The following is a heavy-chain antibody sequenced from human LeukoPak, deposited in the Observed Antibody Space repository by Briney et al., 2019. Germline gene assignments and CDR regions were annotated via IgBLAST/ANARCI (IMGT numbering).Heavy chain of an antibody. CDR3: ARGLRNAPFDY. D-gene: IGHD3-16*01. CDR1: GYSFSSYW. V-gene: IGHV5-51*01. J-gene: IGHJ4*02. CDR2: IFPGDSDT. Sequence: GESLKISCKGSGYSFSSYWIAWVRQLPGKGLEWMGIIFPGDSDTRYSPSFQGQVTISADKSISTAYLQWSSLKASDTAMYYCARGLRNAPFDYWGQGTLVTVSS.